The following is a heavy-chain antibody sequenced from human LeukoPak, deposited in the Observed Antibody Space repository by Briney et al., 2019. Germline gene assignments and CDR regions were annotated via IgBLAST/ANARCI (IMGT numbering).Heavy chain of an antibody. CDR3: AKDRIASPPQGRFDP. D-gene: IGHD6-6*01. V-gene: IGHV3-7*03. CDR1: GFSLSGYW. Sequence: GGSLRLSCAASGFSLSGYWMTWVRQAPGKGLEWVANINRDGSQKNHVDSVQGRFTISRDNAKNSLYLQMNSLRAEDTAVYYCAKDRIASPPQGRFDPWGQGTLVTVSS. CDR2: INRDGSQK. J-gene: IGHJ5*02.